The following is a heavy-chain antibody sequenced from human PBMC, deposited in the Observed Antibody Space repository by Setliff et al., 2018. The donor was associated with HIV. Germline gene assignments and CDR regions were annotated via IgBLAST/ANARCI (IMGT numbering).Heavy chain of an antibody. CDR1: GFTFSSAW. V-gene: IGHV3-48*03. D-gene: IGHD6-13*01. Sequence: PGGSLILSCAASGFTFSSAWMGWVRQAPAKGLEWVSYISSGSTIYYADSVKGRFTISRDNAKNSLYLQMNSLRAEDTAVYYCARPIAAAGLFDSWGQGTLVTVSS. CDR2: ISSGSTI. J-gene: IGHJ4*02. CDR3: ARPIAAAGLFDS.